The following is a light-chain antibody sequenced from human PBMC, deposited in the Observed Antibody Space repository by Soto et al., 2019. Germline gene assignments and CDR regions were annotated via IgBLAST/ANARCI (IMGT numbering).Light chain of an antibody. CDR2: GVS. CDR3: QQYATSSPMYT. Sequence: EIVLTQSPGTLSLSPGERATLSCRASQSVTSGYLGWYQQKPGQAPRLLIYGVSNRATGISDRFSGSGSGTDFTLTISSLEPEDFVVYYCQQYATSSPMYTFGQGTKVEIK. V-gene: IGKV3-20*01. J-gene: IGKJ2*01. CDR1: QSVTSGY.